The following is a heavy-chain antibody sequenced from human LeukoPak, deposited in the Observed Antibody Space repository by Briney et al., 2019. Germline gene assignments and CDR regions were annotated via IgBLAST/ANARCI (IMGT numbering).Heavy chain of an antibody. CDR3: ARDTYDILTGYYKWAFDI. J-gene: IGHJ3*02. V-gene: IGHV3-21*06. Sequence: GGSLRLSCAASGFTFSSYTMNWVRQAPGKGLEWVSSISSSSSYIYYADSVKGRFTISRDNAKNPLYLQMNSLRAEDTAVYYCARDTYDILTGYYKWAFDIWGQGTMVTVSS. CDR2: ISSSSSYI. D-gene: IGHD3-9*01. CDR1: GFTFSSYT.